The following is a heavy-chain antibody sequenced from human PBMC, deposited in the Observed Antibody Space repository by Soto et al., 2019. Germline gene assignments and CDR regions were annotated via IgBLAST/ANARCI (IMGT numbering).Heavy chain of an antibody. V-gene: IGHV4-59*08. CDR2: IYYSGST. D-gene: IGHD2-15*01. J-gene: IGHJ4*02. Sequence: QVQLRESGPGLVKTSETQSLTCTVSGGSISSYYWSWIRQPPGKGLEWIGYIYYSGSTNYNPSLKSRVTISVDTSKNQFSLKLSSVTAADTAVYYCARRYGGTFDYWGQGTLVTVSS. CDR1: GGSISSYY. CDR3: ARRYGGTFDY.